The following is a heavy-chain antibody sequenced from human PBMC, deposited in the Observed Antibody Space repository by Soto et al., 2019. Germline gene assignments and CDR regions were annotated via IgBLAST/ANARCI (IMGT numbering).Heavy chain of an antibody. V-gene: IGHV1-69*01. D-gene: IGHD5-12*01. CDR2: IVPLFGTP. CDR1: GGTFSDLA. Sequence: QVHLVQSGAEVKKPGSSVKVSCKTSGGTFSDLAFSWVRQAPRQGLEWVGGIVPLFGTPDYAQKFQGRVTINADETSNTVYMERRSLRSDATAVYYCASVWVAEMATGGYFANWGQGTLVTVSS. J-gene: IGHJ4*02. CDR3: ASVWVAEMATGGYFAN.